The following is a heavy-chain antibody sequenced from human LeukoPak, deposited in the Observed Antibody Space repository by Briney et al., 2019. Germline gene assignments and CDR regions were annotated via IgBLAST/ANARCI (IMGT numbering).Heavy chain of an antibody. CDR1: GFSFSDYS. J-gene: IGHJ5*02. D-gene: IGHD6-19*01. CDR2: INSGISAM. CDR3: AMGLYRSGWLDWFDP. V-gene: IGHV3-48*04. Sequence: PGGSLRLSCAASGFSFSDYSLNWVRQAPGKGLEWISYINSGISAMFYADSVKGRFTISRDNAKNSLYLQMNSLRAEDTAVYYCAMGLYRSGWLDWFDPWGQGTLVTVSS.